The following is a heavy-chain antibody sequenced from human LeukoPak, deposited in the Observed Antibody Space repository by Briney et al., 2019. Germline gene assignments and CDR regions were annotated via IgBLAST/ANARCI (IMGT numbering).Heavy chain of an antibody. CDR3: ARSYCGGDCYSEDAFDI. D-gene: IGHD2-21*02. V-gene: IGHV4-59*08. CDR1: GGSISSYY. J-gene: IGHJ3*02. CDR2: IYYSGST. Sequence: SETLSLTCTVSGGSISSYYWSWIRQPPGKGLEWIGYIYYSGSTNYNPSLKSRVTISVGTPKNQFSLKLSSVTAADTAVYYCARSYCGGDCYSEDAFDIWGQGTMVTVSS.